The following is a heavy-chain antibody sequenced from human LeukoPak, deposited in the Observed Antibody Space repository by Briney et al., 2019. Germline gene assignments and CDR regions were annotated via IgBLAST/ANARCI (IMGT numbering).Heavy chain of an antibody. J-gene: IGHJ5*02. CDR3: ARASAGVGAVAGYNWFDP. CDR2: IIPIFGTA. V-gene: IGHV1-69*05. CDR1: GGTFSSYA. D-gene: IGHD6-19*01. Sequence: AASVKVSCKASGGTFSSYAISWVRQAPGQGLEWMGGIIPIFGTANYAQKFQGRVTITTDESTSTAYMELSSLRSEDTAVYYCARASAGVGAVAGYNWFDPWGQGTLVTVSS.